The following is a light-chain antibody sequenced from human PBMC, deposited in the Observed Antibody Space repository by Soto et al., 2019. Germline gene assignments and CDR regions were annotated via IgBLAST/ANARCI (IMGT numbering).Light chain of an antibody. Sequence: EIVMTQSPATLSVSPGERATLSCRASQSVSTNLAWYQQKPRQAPRLLMYGASTRATGMPASFSGSGSGTEFILTISSLQSEDFAVYYCQQYHKWPLTFGGGTKVDIK. J-gene: IGKJ4*01. CDR2: GAS. CDR3: QQYHKWPLT. CDR1: QSVSTN. V-gene: IGKV3-15*01.